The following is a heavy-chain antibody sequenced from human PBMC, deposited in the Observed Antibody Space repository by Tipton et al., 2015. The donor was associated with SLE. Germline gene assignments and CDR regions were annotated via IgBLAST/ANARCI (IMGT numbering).Heavy chain of an antibody. J-gene: IGHJ4*02. V-gene: IGHV4-39*01. CDR1: GGSMIGSSSY. CDR2: IYYSGTT. D-gene: IGHD3-10*01. CDR3: ARPYGSGTIDY. Sequence: TLSLTCNVSGGSMIGSSSYWDWIRQPPGKGLEWIGSIYYSGTTYYNTSLNSRATIDVDTSKNKFSLKLNSVTAADTAVYYCARPYGSGTIDYWGQGILVTVSS.